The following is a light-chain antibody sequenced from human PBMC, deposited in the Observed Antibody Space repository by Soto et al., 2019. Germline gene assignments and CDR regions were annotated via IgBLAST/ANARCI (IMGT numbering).Light chain of an antibody. CDR3: EQYGSTPLT. CDR2: DAS. J-gene: IGKJ4*01. V-gene: IGKV3-20*01. Sequence: EIVLTQSPGTLSLSPGERATLSCRASQNVANNYLAWYQQKPGQAPRFLIYDASSRATGIPDRFSGSGSGTDFTLTISRLEPEDFEVYYCEQYGSTPLTFGGGTKVEIK. CDR1: QNVANNY.